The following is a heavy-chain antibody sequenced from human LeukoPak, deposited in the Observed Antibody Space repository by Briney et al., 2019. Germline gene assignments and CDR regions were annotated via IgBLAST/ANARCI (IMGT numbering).Heavy chain of an antibody. CDR1: GGSLSSYY. Sequence: SETLSLTCTVSGGSLSSYYWSWIRQPPGKGLEWIGYIYYSGSTNYNPSLKSRVTISVDTSKNQFSLKLSSVTAADTAVYYCASGMYYYDSSGYFPSWGQGTLVTVSS. J-gene: IGHJ4*02. CDR2: IYYSGST. CDR3: ASGMYYYDSSGYFPS. D-gene: IGHD3-22*01. V-gene: IGHV4-59*01.